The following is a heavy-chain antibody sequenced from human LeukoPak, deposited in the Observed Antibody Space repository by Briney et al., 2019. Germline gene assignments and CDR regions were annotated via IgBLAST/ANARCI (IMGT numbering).Heavy chain of an antibody. Sequence: GGSLRLSYVASGFTFTGYYMNWIRQAPGKGLEWVSYSSTDGSAIYYADSVKGRFTISRDNAKNLLYLQMNSLRAEDTAVYYCGRSATPPRDHWGQGTLVTVSS. CDR1: GFTFTGYY. CDR3: GRSATPPRDH. CDR2: SSTDGSAI. V-gene: IGHV3-11*01. J-gene: IGHJ4*02.